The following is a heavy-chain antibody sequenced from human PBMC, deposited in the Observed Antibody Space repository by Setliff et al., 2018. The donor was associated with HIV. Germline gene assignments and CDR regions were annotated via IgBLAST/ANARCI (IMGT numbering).Heavy chain of an antibody. CDR3: ARGYYGSGSYWWFDP. J-gene: IGHJ5*02. CDR1: GVSISDHY. V-gene: IGHV4-4*09. Sequence: SETLSLTCFVSGVSISDHYWGWIRQPPGKGLEWIGYIYSSGTTQYNPSLQSRVTMSIDTSKNQFSLRLTSVTAADTAVYYCARGYYGSGSYWWFDPWGQGTLVTVSS. D-gene: IGHD3-10*01. CDR2: IYSSGTT.